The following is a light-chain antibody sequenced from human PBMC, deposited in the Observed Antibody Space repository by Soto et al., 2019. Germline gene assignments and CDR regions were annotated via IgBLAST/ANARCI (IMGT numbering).Light chain of an antibody. Sequence: EIVMTQSPATLSVSPGERASLSCRASQSVSSNLAWYQQKPGQAPRRLIYGASTRATGIPARFSGGGSGTEFTLTISSLQSEDFAVYYCQQYSDWPETFGQGTKVDIK. J-gene: IGKJ1*01. CDR1: QSVSSN. V-gene: IGKV3-15*01. CDR2: GAS. CDR3: QQYSDWPET.